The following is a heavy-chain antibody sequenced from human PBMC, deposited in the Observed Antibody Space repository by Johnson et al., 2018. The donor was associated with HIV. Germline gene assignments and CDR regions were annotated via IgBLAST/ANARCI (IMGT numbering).Heavy chain of an antibody. CDR3: AKVSSWYFLRAFDI. J-gene: IGHJ3*02. V-gene: IGHV3-NL1*01. CDR1: GFTFSSYG. CDR2: IYSGDTT. Sequence: QVQLVESGGGLVKPGGSLRLSCAASGFTFSSYGMHWVRQAPGKGLEWVSVIYSGDTTYYAGSVKGRFTISRDNSKNTLYLQMNSLRAEDTAVYYCAKVSSWYFLRAFDIWGQGTMVTVSS. D-gene: IGHD6-13*01.